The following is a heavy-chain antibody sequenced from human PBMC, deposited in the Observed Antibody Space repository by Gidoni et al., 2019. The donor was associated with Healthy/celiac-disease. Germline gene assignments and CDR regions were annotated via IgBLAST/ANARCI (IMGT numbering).Heavy chain of an antibody. V-gene: IGHV4-59*01. CDR3: ARVPGYYYYGMDV. J-gene: IGHJ6*02. CDR1: GCSISSYY. CDR2: IYYSGST. Sequence: QVQLQESGPGLVKPSETLSLTCTVSGCSISSYYWSWIRQPPGKGLEWIGYIYYSGSTNYNPSLKSRVTISVDTSKNQFSLKLSSVTAADTAVYYCARVPGYYYYGMDVWGQGTTVTVSS.